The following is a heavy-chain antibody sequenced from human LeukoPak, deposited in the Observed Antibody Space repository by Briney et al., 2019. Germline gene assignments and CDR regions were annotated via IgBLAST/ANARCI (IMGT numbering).Heavy chain of an antibody. Sequence: GGSLRLSCAASGFSFSIYEMNWVRQAPGKGLEWLSYINGGGSTIYYADSVKGRFTISRDNAKNSLHLQMNSLRADDTAVYYCARYSSTSNVAFDIWGQGTMVTVSS. CDR2: INGGGSTI. J-gene: IGHJ3*02. V-gene: IGHV3-48*03. CDR3: ARYSSTSNVAFDI. CDR1: GFSFSIYE. D-gene: IGHD6-13*01.